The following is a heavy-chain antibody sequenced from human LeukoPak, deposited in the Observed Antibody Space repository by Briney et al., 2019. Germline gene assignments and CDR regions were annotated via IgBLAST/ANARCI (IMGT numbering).Heavy chain of an antibody. CDR2: TYYIGST. CDR3: ARPARMASGYRGHDAFDI. CDR1: ARSSNTSYYY. J-gene: IGHJ3*02. V-gene: IGHV4-61*05. D-gene: IGHD3-22*01. Sequence: SETLSLTCTVSARSSNTSYYYFGWIRQPPEKGLEWIGHTYYIGSTNYNPSLKRPFTISVDTSTNQFSLKLSSLPAADTAVYYCARPARMASGYRGHDAFDIWGQGTMVTVSS.